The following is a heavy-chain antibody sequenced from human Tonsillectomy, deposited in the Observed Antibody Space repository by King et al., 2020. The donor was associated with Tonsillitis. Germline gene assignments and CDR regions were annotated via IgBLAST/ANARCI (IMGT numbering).Heavy chain of an antibody. V-gene: IGHV4-30-4*07. CDR3: VRGYCTNGICLDALDI. J-gene: IGHJ3*02. CDR2: IYYGGST. D-gene: IGHD2-8*01. CDR1: GGSISSGDYS. Sequence: QLQESGPGLVKPSQTLSLTCAVSGGSISSGDYSWSWIRQPPGKELEWIGYIYYGGSTYYSPSLKSRVTMSVDTSKNHFSLKLSSVTAADTAVYFCVRGYCTNGICLDALDIWGQGTMVTVSS.